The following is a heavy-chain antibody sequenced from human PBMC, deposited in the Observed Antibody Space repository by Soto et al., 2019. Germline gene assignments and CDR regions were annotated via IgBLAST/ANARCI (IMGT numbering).Heavy chain of an antibody. V-gene: IGHV3-74*01. D-gene: IGHD2-15*01. CDR2: INMDGSSL. CDR3: ARGPDCGGGGCYSPGVY. Sequence: EVRLVESGGDIVQPGGSLRLSCSASGFTISSYWMHWVRQAPGKGLVWVSRINMDGSSLSYAESVKGRFSISRDNMKNMVYLQMNRLRGEDTAVYCCARGPDCGGGGCYSPGVYWGRGTLVAVSS. J-gene: IGHJ4*02. CDR1: GFTISSYW.